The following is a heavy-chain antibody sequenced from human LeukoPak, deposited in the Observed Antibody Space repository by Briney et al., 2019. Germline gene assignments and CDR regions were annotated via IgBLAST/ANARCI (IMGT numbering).Heavy chain of an antibody. CDR1: GYSFTSYW. J-gene: IGHJ6*02. D-gene: IGHD6-13*01. V-gene: IGHV5-51*01. CDR2: IYPGDSDT. Sequence: GESLKISCKGSGYSFTSYWIGWVRQMPGKGLEWMGIIYPGDSDTSNSPSFQGQVTISADKSISTAYLQWSSMKASDTAMYYCARQSIAAAGTLSRSDPYYYYGMDVWGQGTTVTVSS. CDR3: ARQSIAAAGTLSRSDPYYYYGMDV.